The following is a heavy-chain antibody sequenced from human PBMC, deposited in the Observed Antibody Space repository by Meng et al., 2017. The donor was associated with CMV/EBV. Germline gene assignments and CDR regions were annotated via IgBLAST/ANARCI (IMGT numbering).Heavy chain of an antibody. CDR1: GFTFSSYW. CDR3: ARDLGGGATTVNY. Sequence: GESLKISCAASGFTFSSYWMSWVRQAPGKGLEWVANIKQDGSEKYYVDSVKGRFTISRDNAKNSLYLQMNSLRAEDTAVYYCARDLGGGATTVNYWGQGTLVTVSS. D-gene: IGHD1-26*01. CDR2: IKQDGSEK. J-gene: IGHJ4*02. V-gene: IGHV3-7*01.